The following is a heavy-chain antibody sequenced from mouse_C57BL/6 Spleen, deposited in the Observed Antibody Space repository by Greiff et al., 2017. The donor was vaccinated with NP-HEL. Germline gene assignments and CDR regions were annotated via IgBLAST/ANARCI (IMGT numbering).Heavy chain of an antibody. V-gene: IGHV5-4*01. CDR2: ISDGGSYT. J-gene: IGHJ1*03. Sequence: DVHLVESGGGLVKPGGSLKLSCAASGFTFSSYAMSWVRQTPEKRLEWVATISDGGSYTYYPDNVKGRFTISRDNAKNNLYLQMSHLKSEDTAMYYCAGGRYFDVWGTGTTVTVSS. CDR1: GFTFSSYA. CDR3: AGGRYFDV.